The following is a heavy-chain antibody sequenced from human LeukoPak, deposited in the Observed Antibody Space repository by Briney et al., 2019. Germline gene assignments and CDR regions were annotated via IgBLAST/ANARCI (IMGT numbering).Heavy chain of an antibody. D-gene: IGHD1-26*01. CDR3: AATNWFDP. V-gene: IGHV3-7*01. CDR2: INQGGSEQ. Sequence: PGGSLRLSCAASGFTFSDYWMSWVRQAPGKGLEWVANINQGGSEQFYADSLKGRFTISRDNAKNSLFLQMNGLTVEDTAVYYCAATNWFDPWGQGTLVTVSS. CDR1: GFTFSDYW. J-gene: IGHJ5*02.